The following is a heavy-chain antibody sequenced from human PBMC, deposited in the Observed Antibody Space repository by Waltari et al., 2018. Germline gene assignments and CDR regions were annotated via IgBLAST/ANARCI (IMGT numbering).Heavy chain of an antibody. CDR3: ARRSRDSSGHFYSDY. CDR2: ISYGGST. Sequence: LQLQESGPGLVKPSATLSLTCTVPGDSISSTTYPWAWVRQPPGAGLEWIATISYGGSTYYKPSLKSRVTISIDTSKNHYSLVLTSVTAADTAVYYCARRSRDSSGHFYSDYWGQGTLVAVSS. J-gene: IGHJ4*02. V-gene: IGHV4-39*02. CDR1: GDSISSTTYP. D-gene: IGHD3-22*01.